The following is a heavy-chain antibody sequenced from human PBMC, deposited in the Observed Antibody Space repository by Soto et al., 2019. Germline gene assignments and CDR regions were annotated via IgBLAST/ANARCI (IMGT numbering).Heavy chain of an antibody. J-gene: IGHJ4*02. Sequence: QVQLQQWGAGLLKPSETLSLTCAGYGGSFSGYYWSWIRQPPGKGLEWIGEINHSGSTNYHPSLNSRLTISVDTAKNQFSLKLSCVTAAETAVYYCARGRPVDLVATIRSPGPIDDDRDYWGQGTLVTVSS. CDR1: GGSFSGYY. CDR2: INHSGST. D-gene: IGHD5-12*01. V-gene: IGHV4-34*01. CDR3: ARGRPVDLVATIRSPGPIDDDRDY.